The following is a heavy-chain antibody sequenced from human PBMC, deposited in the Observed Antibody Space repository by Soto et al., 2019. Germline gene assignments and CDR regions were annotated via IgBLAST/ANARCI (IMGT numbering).Heavy chain of an antibody. D-gene: IGHD4-17*01. CDR1: GFTFSNYG. Sequence: EVQLLESGGGLVQPGGSLRLSCAASGFTFSNYGMSLVRQAPGKGLEWVSASSGNGVSTYDVDSVKGRFTISRDNSKNTLYLHMNRLRDEDTAVYYCATTRAYGGHTCHNWFDPWGQGTLVTVSS. CDR3: ATTRAYGGHTCHNWFDP. V-gene: IGHV3-23*01. CDR2: SSGNGVST. J-gene: IGHJ5*02.